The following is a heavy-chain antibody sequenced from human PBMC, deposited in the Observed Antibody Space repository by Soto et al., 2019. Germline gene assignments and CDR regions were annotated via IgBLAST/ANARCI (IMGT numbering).Heavy chain of an antibody. V-gene: IGHV1-69*02. CDR2: IIPILGIA. D-gene: IGHD1-7*01. J-gene: IGHJ3*02. CDR3: ARVSPTTDAFDI. Sequence: SVKASCKASGGTFSSYTISWVRQAPGQGLEWMGRIIPILGIANYAQKFQGRVTITADKSTSTAYMELSSLRSEDTAVYYCARVSPTTDAFDIWGQGTMVTVSS. CDR1: GGTFSSYT.